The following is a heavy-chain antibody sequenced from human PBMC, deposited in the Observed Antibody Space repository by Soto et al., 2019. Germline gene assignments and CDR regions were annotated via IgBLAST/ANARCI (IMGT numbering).Heavy chain of an antibody. Sequence: QVQLVESGEGVVQPGRSLRLSCAASGFTFSSYGMHWVRQAPGKGLEWVAVIWYDGSNKYYADSVKGRFTISRDNSKNTLYLQMNSLRAEDTAVYYCARGPYYDFWSGYLDYWGQGTLVTVSS. CDR3: ARGPYYDFWSGYLDY. CDR1: GFTFSSYG. CDR2: IWYDGSNK. J-gene: IGHJ4*02. D-gene: IGHD3-3*01. V-gene: IGHV3-33*01.